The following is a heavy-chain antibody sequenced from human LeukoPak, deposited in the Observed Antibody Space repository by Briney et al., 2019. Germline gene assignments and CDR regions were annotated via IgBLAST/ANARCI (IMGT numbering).Heavy chain of an antibody. CDR2: ISYDGSNK. Sequence: PGGSLRLSCAASGFTFSSYAMHWVRQAPGKGLEWVAVISYDGSNKYYADSVKGRFTISRDNSKNTLYLQMNSLRAEDTAVYYCARERIVGDVSYFDYWGQGTLVTVSS. V-gene: IGHV3-30-3*01. CDR1: GFTFSSYA. CDR3: ARERIVGDVSYFDY. J-gene: IGHJ4*02. D-gene: IGHD1-26*01.